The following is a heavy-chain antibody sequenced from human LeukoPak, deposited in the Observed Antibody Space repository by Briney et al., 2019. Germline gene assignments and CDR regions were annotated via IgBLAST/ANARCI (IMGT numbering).Heavy chain of an antibody. V-gene: IGHV4-34*01. CDR1: GGSFSGYY. CDR3: ARGHRGAAAGTWAWFDP. CDR2: INHSGST. J-gene: IGHJ5*02. D-gene: IGHD6-13*01. Sequence: SETLSLTCAVYGGSFSGYYWRWIRQPPGKGLEWIGEINHSGSTNYNPSLKSRGTISVDTSKNQFSLKLSSVTAADTAVYYCARGHRGAAAGTWAWFDPWGQGTLVTVSS.